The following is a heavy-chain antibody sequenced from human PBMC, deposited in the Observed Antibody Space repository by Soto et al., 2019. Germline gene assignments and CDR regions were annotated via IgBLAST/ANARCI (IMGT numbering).Heavy chain of an antibody. V-gene: IGHV4-34*01. Sequence: SETLSLTCAVYGGSFSGYYWSWIRQPPGKGLEWIGEINHSGSTNYNPSLKSRVTISVDTSKNQFSLKLSSVTAADTAVYYCARGRSRSWPTGIDPPGQATLVTVSS. CDR1: GGSFSGYY. CDR3: ARGRSRSWPTGIDP. J-gene: IGHJ5*02. D-gene: IGHD6-13*01. CDR2: INHSGST.